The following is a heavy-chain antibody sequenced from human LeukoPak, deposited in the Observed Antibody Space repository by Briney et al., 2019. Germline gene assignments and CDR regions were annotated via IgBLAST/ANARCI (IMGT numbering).Heavy chain of an antibody. J-gene: IGHJ5*02. V-gene: IGHV4-59*01. CDR2: IYYSGIT. CDR3: AREGGFCSSSACYSWFDP. CDR1: GGSISSYY. D-gene: IGHD2-2*01. Sequence: KPSETLSLTCTVSGGSISSYYWSWLRQPPGKGLEWIGYIYYSGITNYNPSLKSRVTISVDTSKNQFSLNLGSVTAADTAVYYCAREGGFCSSSACYSWFDPWGQGTLVTVSS.